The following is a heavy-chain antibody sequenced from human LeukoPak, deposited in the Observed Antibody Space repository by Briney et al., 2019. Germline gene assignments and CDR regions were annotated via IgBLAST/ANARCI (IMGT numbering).Heavy chain of an antibody. Sequence: PGRSLRPSCAASGFXFSSYGIHWVRQAPAKGLEWVAVIWYDGSNKYYADSVKGRFTISRDNSKNTLYLQMNSLRAEDTAVYYCARGDKVAGYYFDYWGQGTLVTVSS. D-gene: IGHD2-15*01. J-gene: IGHJ4*02. CDR3: ARGDKVAGYYFDY. CDR1: GFXFSSYG. V-gene: IGHV3-33*01. CDR2: IWYDGSNK.